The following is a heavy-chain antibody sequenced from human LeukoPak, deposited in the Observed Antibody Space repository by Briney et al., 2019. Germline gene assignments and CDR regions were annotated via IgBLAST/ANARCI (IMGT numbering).Heavy chain of an antibody. D-gene: IGHD6-19*01. J-gene: IGHJ4*02. CDR2: ISNNGGTT. CDR3: AKRSGTIDY. CDR1: GFMFSSYA. V-gene: IGHV3-64D*06. Sequence: PGGSLRLSCSASGFMFSSYAVHWVRQAPGKGLEYVSGISNNGGTTYYADSVKGRFTISRDNSKNTLFLQMSSLRAEDTAIYYCAKRSGTIDYWGQGTLVTVSS.